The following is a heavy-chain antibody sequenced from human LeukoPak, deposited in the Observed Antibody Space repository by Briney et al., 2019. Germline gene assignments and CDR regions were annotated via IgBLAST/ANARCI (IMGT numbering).Heavy chain of an antibody. CDR1: GFTLTNFD. CDR3: ARGRRGSSGPWSWYLDL. D-gene: IGHD3-22*01. CDR2: MHSNTGNT. Sequence: ASVNVSCKASGFTLTNFDINWVRQATGQGLEWMGWMHSNTGNTGYAQEFQGRVTMTRDTSIGTAYMELTNLRSEDTAVYYCARGRRGSSGPWSWYLDLWGRGTLVTASS. V-gene: IGHV1-8*01. J-gene: IGHJ2*01.